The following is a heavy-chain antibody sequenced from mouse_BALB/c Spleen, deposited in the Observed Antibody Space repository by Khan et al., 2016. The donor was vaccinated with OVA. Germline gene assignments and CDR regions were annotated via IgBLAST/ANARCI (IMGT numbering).Heavy chain of an antibody. V-gene: IGHV1-20*02. D-gene: IGHD1-1*01. CDR1: GYSFTGYF. CDR2: INPHIGET. CDR3: TRIYRSDFDY. J-gene: IGHJ2*01. Sequence: EVQLQESGPELVKPGASVKISCKASGYSFTGYFMNWVMQSHGKSLEWIGRINPHIGETLYNQKFKDKATLTVDESSSTAHMELRSLASEDSAVNDCTRIYRSDFDYWGQGTTLTVSS.